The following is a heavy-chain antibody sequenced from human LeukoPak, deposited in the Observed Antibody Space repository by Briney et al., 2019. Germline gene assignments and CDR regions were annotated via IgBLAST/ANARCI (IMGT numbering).Heavy chain of an antibody. CDR3: ARFLGATVTTKPYFDY. D-gene: IGHD4-11*01. J-gene: IGHJ4*02. V-gene: IGHV5-51*01. CDR2: IYPGDSDT. Sequence: GESLKISCKGSGYSFTSYWIGWVRQMPGKGLEWMGIIYPGDSDTRYSPSFQGQVTISADKSISTAYLQWSSLKASDTAMYYCARFLGATVTTKPYFDYWGQGTLVTVSS. CDR1: GYSFTSYW.